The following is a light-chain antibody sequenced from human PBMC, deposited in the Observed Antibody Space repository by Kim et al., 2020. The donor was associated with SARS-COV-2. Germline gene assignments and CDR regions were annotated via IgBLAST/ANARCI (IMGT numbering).Light chain of an antibody. CDR1: SIDVDGYNY. CDR2: EVS. Sequence: GRPVHISCTGYSIDVDGYNYVSWYQQHPGNAPKLMIYEVSKRPSGVPDRFSGSKSGNTASLTVSGLQAEDEADYYCSSYAGSNNLVFGGGTQLTVL. J-gene: IGLJ2*01. V-gene: IGLV2-8*01. CDR3: SSYAGSNNLV.